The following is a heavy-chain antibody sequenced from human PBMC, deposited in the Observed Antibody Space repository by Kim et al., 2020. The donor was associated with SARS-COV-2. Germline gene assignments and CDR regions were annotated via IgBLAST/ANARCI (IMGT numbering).Heavy chain of an antibody. V-gene: IGHV3-33*01. Sequence: GGSLRLSCAASGFTFSSYGMHWVRQAPGKGLEWVAVIWYDGSNKYYADSVKGRFTISRDNSKNTLYLQMNSLRAEDTAVYYCARDPEQPTIFGVVAHYYGMDVWGQGTTVTVSS. CDR3: ARDPEQPTIFGVVAHYYGMDV. D-gene: IGHD3-3*01. CDR1: GFTFSSYG. CDR2: IWYDGSNK. J-gene: IGHJ6*02.